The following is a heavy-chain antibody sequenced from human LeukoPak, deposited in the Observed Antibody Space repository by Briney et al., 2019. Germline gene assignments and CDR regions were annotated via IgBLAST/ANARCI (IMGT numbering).Heavy chain of an antibody. V-gene: IGHV3-23*01. D-gene: IGHD2-2*02. Sequence: PGGSLRLSCAASGFTFSSYAMSWVRQAPGKGLEWVSAISGSGGSTYYADSVKGRFTISRDNSKNTLYLQVNSLRAEDTAVYYCAKDDCSSTSCYIVWGQGTLVTVSS. J-gene: IGHJ4*02. CDR1: GFTFSSYA. CDR3: AKDDCSSTSCYIV. CDR2: ISGSGGST.